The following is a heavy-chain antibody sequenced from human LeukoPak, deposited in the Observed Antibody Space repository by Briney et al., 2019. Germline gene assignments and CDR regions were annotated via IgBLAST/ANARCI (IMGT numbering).Heavy chain of an antibody. CDR1: GFTFDDYA. CDR3: AKAGDTAMESDWFDP. Sequence: GSLRLSCAASGFTFDDYAMHWVRQAPGKGLEWVSLIGGDGGSTYYADSVKGRFTISRDNSKNSLYLQMNRLRTEDTALYYCAKAGDTAMESDWFDPWGQGTLVTVSS. CDR2: IGGDGGST. J-gene: IGHJ5*02. D-gene: IGHD5-18*01. V-gene: IGHV3-43*02.